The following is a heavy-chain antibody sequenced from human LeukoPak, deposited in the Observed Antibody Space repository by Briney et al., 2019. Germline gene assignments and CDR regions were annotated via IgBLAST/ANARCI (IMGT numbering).Heavy chain of an antibody. J-gene: IGHJ4*02. V-gene: IGHV3-23*01. CDR3: AKAPGRYYDSSGYPFDY. Sequence: GGSLRLSCAASGLTVSNNYMSWVRQAPGKGLEWVSAISGSGGRTYYADSVKGRFTISRDNSKNTLYQQMNSLRAEDTAVYYCAKAPGRYYDSSGYPFDYWGQGTLVTVSS. CDR1: GLTVSNNY. D-gene: IGHD3-22*01. CDR2: ISGSGGRT.